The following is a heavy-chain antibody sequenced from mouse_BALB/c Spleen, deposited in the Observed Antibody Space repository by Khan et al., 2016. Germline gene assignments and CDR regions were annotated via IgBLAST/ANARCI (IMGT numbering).Heavy chain of an antibody. CDR1: GYSFTNYG. V-gene: IGHV9-3*02. Sequence: QIQLVQSGPELKKPGETVKISCKASGYSFTNYGMNWVKQAPGKGLKWMGWIDTNTGEPTYAEDFKGRFAFSLETSAITAYLQINNLKNDDTATDFCARWGYDYAWFAYWGQGTLVTVSA. CDR3: ARWGYDYAWFAY. CDR2: IDTNTGEP. D-gene: IGHD2-4*01. J-gene: IGHJ3*01.